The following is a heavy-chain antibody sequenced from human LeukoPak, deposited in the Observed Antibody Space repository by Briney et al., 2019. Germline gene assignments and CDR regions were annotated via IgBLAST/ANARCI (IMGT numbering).Heavy chain of an antibody. V-gene: IGHV1-2*02. CDR2: INPNSGGT. D-gene: IGHD3-16*01. J-gene: IGHJ4*02. CDR3: AREGYSGELPY. Sequence: ASVKVSCKASGYTFTGYYMHWVRQAPGQGLEWMGWINPNSGGTKYAQRFQDRVSMTRDTSITTAHMELSRLRSDDTAVYYCAREGYSGELPYWGQGTLVTVSS. CDR1: GYTFTGYY.